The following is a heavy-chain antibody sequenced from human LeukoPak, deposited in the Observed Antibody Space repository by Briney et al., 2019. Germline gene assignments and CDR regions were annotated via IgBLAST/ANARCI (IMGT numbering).Heavy chain of an antibody. CDR2: LSYDGSLK. J-gene: IGHJ4*02. CDR1: GFTFINYG. D-gene: IGHD3-10*01. Sequence: GRSLRLSCAASGFTFINYGIHWVRQTPGKGVEWVAVLSYDGSLKYYADFVAGGFTISRDDSKNTVYLQMSSLRAEDTALYNCARDERLNYGSIYYCGQGALVIVSS. V-gene: IGHV3-30*04. CDR3: ARDERLNYGSIYY.